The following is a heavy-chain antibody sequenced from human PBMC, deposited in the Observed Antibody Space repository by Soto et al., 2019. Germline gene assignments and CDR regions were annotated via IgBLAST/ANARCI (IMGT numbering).Heavy chain of an antibody. J-gene: IGHJ6*02. Sequence: GGSLRLSCAASGFTFSNHGMHWVRQAPGKGLEWVAVIPDDGINKYYADSVKGRFTISRDNSKNTLYLQMNSLRAEDTAVYYCAKGLQDSGITIFGVPYIRVRLDVWGQGTPVTVS. V-gene: IGHV3-30*18. D-gene: IGHD3-3*01. CDR3: AKGLQDSGITIFGVPYIRVRLDV. CDR2: IPDDGINK. CDR1: GFTFSNHG.